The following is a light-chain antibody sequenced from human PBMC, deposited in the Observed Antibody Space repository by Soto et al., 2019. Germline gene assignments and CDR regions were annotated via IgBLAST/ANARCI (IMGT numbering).Light chain of an antibody. Sequence: EIVLTQSPGTLSLSPGERASLSCRASQSVSRNYLAWYHYKPGQAPRLLIYDASTRATGIPDRFSGSGSGADFSLAISRVESEDFAVYFCQQYGRTPLSFGGGSKVEIK. CDR3: QQYGRTPLS. CDR1: QSVSRNY. CDR2: DAS. J-gene: IGKJ4*01. V-gene: IGKV3-20*01.